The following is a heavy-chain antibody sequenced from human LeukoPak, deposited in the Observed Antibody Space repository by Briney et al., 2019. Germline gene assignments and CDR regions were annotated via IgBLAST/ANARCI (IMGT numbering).Heavy chain of an antibody. J-gene: IGHJ5*02. CDR2: IYYSGST. V-gene: IGHV4-61*01. D-gene: IGHD2-15*01. CDR1: GGSVSSGSYY. Sequence: SETLSLTCTVSGGSVSSGSYYWSWIRQPPGKGLEWIGYIYYSGSTNYNPSLKSRVTISVDTSKNQFSLKLSSVTAADTAVYYCARDHRDIVVVVAATPGWFDPWGQGTLVTVSS. CDR3: ARDHRDIVVVVAATPGWFDP.